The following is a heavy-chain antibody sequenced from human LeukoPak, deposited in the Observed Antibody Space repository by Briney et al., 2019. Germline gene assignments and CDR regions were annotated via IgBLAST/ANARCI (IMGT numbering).Heavy chain of an antibody. CDR1: GYTFTGYY. CDR2: INPNSGGT. D-gene: IGHD5-18*01. V-gene: IGHV1-2*02. J-gene: IGHJ6*03. Sequence: GASVKVSCKASGYTFTGYYMHWVRQAPGQGLEWMGWINPNSGGTNYAQKFQGRVTMTRDTSISTAYMELSRLRSDDTAVYYCASTTQEDTAMVRGYYYYYMDVWGKGTTVTVSS. CDR3: ASTTQEDTAMVRGYYYYYMDV.